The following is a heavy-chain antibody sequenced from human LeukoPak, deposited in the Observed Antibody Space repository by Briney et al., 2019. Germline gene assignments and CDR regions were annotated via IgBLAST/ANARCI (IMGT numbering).Heavy chain of an antibody. J-gene: IGHJ4*02. CDR2: INPSGGST. Sequence: ASVKVSCKASGYTFTGYYMHWVRQAPGQGLEWMGIINPSGGSTSYAQKFQGRVTMTRDTSTSTVYMELSSLRSDDTAVYYCARDLDGGTLDYWGQGTLVTVSS. D-gene: IGHD1-7*01. CDR3: ARDLDGGTLDY. CDR1: GYTFTGYY. V-gene: IGHV1-46*01.